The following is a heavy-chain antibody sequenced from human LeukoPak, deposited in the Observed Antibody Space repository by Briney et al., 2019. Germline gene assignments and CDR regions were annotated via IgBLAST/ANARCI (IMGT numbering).Heavy chain of an antibody. D-gene: IGHD3-22*01. Sequence: GESLKISCEGSGYSFSNYWLGWVRQMPGKGLEWMGIIYPGNSDTRYSPSFQGQVTISADKSISTAYLQWSSLKASDTAMYYCARVDYYDRSGYFDYWGQGTQVTVSS. CDR2: IYPGNSDT. CDR1: GYSFSNYW. J-gene: IGHJ4*02. V-gene: IGHV5-51*01. CDR3: ARVDYYDRSGYFDY.